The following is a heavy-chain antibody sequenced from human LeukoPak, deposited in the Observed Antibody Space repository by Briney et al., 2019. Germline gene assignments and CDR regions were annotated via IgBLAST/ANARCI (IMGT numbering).Heavy chain of an antibody. CDR3: ARGSSSWRNAFDI. CDR1: GFTFSSYL. Sequence: GWSLRLSCAASGFTFSSYLMHWVRQAPGKGLVWVSRINNEGTGTSYADSVKGRLTISTDNAKNTLDLQMNSLRAEDTAVYYCARGSSSWRNAFDIWGQETMVTVSS. D-gene: IGHD6-13*01. J-gene: IGHJ3*02. V-gene: IGHV3-74*01. CDR2: INNEGTGT.